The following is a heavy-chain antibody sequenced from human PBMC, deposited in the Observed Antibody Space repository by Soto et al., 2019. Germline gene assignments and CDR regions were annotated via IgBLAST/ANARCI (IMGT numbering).Heavy chain of an antibody. V-gene: IGHV1-69*13. Sequence: SVKVSCKASGVTFSSYAISWVRQAPGQGLEWMGGIIPIFGTANYAQKFQGRVTITADESTSTAYMELSSLRSEDTAVYYCARRYCSSTSCYFSTYYGMDVWGQGTTVTVSS. D-gene: IGHD2-2*01. CDR3: ARRYCSSTSCYFSTYYGMDV. CDR1: GVTFSSYA. J-gene: IGHJ6*02. CDR2: IIPIFGTA.